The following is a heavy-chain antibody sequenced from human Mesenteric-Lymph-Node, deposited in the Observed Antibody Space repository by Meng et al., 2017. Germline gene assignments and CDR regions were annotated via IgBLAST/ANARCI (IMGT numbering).Heavy chain of an antibody. Sequence: QVPLQESGPVLVKPSGTLSLSCAASGGSISSSNWWSWVRQPPGKGLEWIGEIYHSGSTNYNPSLKSRVTISVDKSKNQFSLNLSSVTAADTAVYYCARVGQWLPIDYWGQGTLVTVLL. CDR1: GGSISSSNW. J-gene: IGHJ4*02. CDR2: IYHSGST. D-gene: IGHD6-19*01. V-gene: IGHV4-4*02. CDR3: ARVGQWLPIDY.